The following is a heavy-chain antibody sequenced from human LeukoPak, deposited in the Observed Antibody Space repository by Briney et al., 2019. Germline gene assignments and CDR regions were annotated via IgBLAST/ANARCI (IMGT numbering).Heavy chain of an antibody. CDR2: IYYSGST. CDR3: ARGPIAAAGDY. D-gene: IGHD6-13*01. J-gene: IGHJ4*02. CDR1: GGSISSYY. Sequence: SETLSLTCTVSGGSISSYYWSWIRQPPGKGLEWIGYIYYSGSTNYNPSLKSRVTMSVDTSKNQSSLKLSSVTAADTAVYYCARGPIAAAGDYWGQGTLVTVSS. V-gene: IGHV4-59*12.